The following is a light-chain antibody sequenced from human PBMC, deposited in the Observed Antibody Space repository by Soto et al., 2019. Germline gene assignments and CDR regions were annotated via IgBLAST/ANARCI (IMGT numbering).Light chain of an antibody. CDR2: VAS. CDR3: QQYASSRT. Sequence: EIVLTQSPATLSLSPGERATLSCRASQSVGSFLAWYQQKPGQAPRLLIYVASNRAPGIPDRFSGSGSGTDFTLTISRLEPEDFAVYYCQQYASSRTFGQGTKVDIK. V-gene: IGKV3-20*01. CDR1: QSVGSF. J-gene: IGKJ1*01.